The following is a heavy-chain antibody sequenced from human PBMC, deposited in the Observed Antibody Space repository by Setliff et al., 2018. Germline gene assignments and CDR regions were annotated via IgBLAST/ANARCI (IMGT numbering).Heavy chain of an antibody. V-gene: IGHV3-49*04. Sequence: GGSLRLSCTTSGFTFGDYTMTWVRQAPGKGLEWVGLIGNKTYGGVAEYAASVKGRFTISRDDSKSIAYLRMNSLKIEDTAVYYCTRGFWPESSGFAFGQWGQGTLVTVSS. D-gene: IGHD3-22*01. CDR3: TRGFWPESSGFAFGQ. CDR2: IGNKTYGGVA. CDR1: GFTFGDYT. J-gene: IGHJ4*02.